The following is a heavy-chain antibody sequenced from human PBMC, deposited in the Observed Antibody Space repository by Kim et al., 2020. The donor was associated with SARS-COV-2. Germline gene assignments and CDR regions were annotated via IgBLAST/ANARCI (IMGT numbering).Heavy chain of an antibody. CDR2: GGTTT. V-gene: IGHV3-23*01. Sequence: GGTTTYYADSVKGRFTISRDNSKNTLYLQMNSLRAEDTALYYCVKGSACDYWGQGVLVTVSS. J-gene: IGHJ4*02. CDR3: VKGSACDY.